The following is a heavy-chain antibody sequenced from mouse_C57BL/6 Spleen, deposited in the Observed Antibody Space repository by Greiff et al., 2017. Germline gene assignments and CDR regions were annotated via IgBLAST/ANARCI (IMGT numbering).Heavy chain of an antibody. CDR1: GFTFSSYG. CDR2: ISSGGSYT. D-gene: IGHD4-1*01. V-gene: IGHV5-6*01. CDR3: ARHENWDFYYFDY. Sequence: EVQLVESGGDLVKPGGSLKLSCAASGFTFSSYGMSWVRQTPDKRLEWVATISSGGSYTYYPDSVKGRFTISRDNAKNTRYLQMSSLKSEDTAMYYCARHENWDFYYFDYWGQGTTLTVSS. J-gene: IGHJ2*01.